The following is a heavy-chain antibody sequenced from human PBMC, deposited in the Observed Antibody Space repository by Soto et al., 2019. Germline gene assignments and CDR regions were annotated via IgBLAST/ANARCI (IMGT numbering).Heavy chain of an antibody. Sequence: GGSLRLSCAASGFTFSSYAMSWVRQAPGKGLERVSAISGSGGSTYYADSVKGRFTISRDNSKNTLYLQMNSLRAEDTAVYYCARLIVVVVAATPPWFDPWGQGTLVTVSS. CDR1: GFTFSSYA. V-gene: IGHV3-23*01. J-gene: IGHJ5*02. CDR3: ARLIVVVVAATPPWFDP. CDR2: ISGSGGST. D-gene: IGHD2-15*01.